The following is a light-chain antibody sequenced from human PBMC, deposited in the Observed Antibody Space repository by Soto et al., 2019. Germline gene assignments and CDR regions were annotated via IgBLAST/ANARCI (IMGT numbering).Light chain of an antibody. J-gene: IGKJ1*01. Sequence: EIVLTQSPGTLSLSPGEEATLSCRASQSVSANYLAWYQQKPGQTPRPLIYGASSRAIGIPAKFSDSGSGTDFTLTISRLKPEDFGVYYSTQHGSLPLTFGQGTTVAIK. CDR3: TQHGSLPLT. CDR1: QSVSANY. V-gene: IGKV3-20*01. CDR2: GAS.